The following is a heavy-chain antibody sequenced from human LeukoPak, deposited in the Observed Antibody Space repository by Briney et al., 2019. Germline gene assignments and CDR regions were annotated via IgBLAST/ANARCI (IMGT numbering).Heavy chain of an antibody. CDR1: GYSFTGYW. Sequence: GESLKISCNGSGYSFTGYWIGWVRQMPGKGLEWMGIIYPGDSDTRYSPSFQGQVTISADKSISTAYLQWSSLKASDTAMYYCARQVNYLAPGWFDPWGQGTLVTVSS. CDR3: ARQVNYLAPGWFDP. V-gene: IGHV5-51*01. CDR2: IYPGDSDT. J-gene: IGHJ5*02. D-gene: IGHD3-10*01.